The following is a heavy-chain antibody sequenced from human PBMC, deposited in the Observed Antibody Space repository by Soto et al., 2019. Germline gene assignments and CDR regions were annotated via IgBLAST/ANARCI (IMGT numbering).Heavy chain of an antibody. Sequence: SETLSLTCTVSGGSISSYYWSWIRQPPGKGLEWIGYIYYSGSTNYNPSLKSRVTISVDTSKNQFSLKLSSVTAADTAVYYCARAFTSGDYYYGMDVWGQGTSVTVSS. D-gene: IGHD3-16*01. CDR2: IYYSGST. CDR3: ARAFTSGDYYYGMDV. J-gene: IGHJ6*02. CDR1: GGSISSYY. V-gene: IGHV4-59*01.